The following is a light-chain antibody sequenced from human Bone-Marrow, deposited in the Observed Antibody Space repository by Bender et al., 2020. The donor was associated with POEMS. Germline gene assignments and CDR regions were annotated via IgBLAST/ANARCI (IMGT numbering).Light chain of an antibody. Sequence: QSALTQPASVSGSPGQSITISCSGSSSDVGYSKYVSWYQQHPGKAPKLLIYDVSKRPSGVPDRFSGSKSGNTASLTVSGLQAEDEGDYYCQSYDNSLGGWVFGGGTKLTVL. CDR1: SSDVGYSKY. CDR3: QSYDNSLGGWV. V-gene: IGLV2-8*01. J-gene: IGLJ3*02. CDR2: DVS.